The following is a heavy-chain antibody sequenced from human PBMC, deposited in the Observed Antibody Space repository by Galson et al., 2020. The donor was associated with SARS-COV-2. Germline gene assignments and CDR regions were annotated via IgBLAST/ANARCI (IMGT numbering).Heavy chain of an antibody. CDR1: GFTFSSYW. J-gene: IGHJ5*02. D-gene: IGHD3-10*01. CDR3: ARGAEYVLNLWFGEWGWFDP. CDR2: INSDGSST. Sequence: AESLSLSCAAYGFTFSSYWQHWIRHAPGKGLVWVSRINSDGSSTSYADSVKGRFTISRDNAKNTLYLQMNSLRAEDTAVYYCARGAEYVLNLWFGEWGWFDPWGQGTLVTFSS. V-gene: IGHV3-74*01.